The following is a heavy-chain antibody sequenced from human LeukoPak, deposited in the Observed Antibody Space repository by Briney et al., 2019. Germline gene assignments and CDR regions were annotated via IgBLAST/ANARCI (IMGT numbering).Heavy chain of an antibody. CDR3: ARLVQTLGASDAFDI. CDR2: IYPGDSDT. V-gene: IGHV5-51*01. Sequence: GESLKISCKGSGYSFTSYWLGWVRQMSGKVLEWMGIIYPGDSDTRYSPSFQGQVTISADKSISTAYLQWSSLKASDTAMYYCARLVQTLGASDAFDIWGQGTMVTVSS. CDR1: GYSFTSYW. J-gene: IGHJ3*02. D-gene: IGHD1-26*01.